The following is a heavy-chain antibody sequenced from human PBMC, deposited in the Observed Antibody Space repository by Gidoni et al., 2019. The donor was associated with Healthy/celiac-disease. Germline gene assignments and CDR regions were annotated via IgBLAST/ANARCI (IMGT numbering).Heavy chain of an antibody. Sequence: QVQLVQSGAEVKNPGASVKVSCKASGYTFTSYYLHWGRQAPGQGIEWMGIINPSGGSTSYPQKFQGRVTMTRDTYTSTVYMELSSLRSEDTAVYYCARDSSKIVGADYWGQGTLVTVSS. CDR1: GYTFTSYY. D-gene: IGHD1-26*01. J-gene: IGHJ4*02. CDR3: ARDSSKIVGADY. V-gene: IGHV1-46*01. CDR2: INPSGGST.